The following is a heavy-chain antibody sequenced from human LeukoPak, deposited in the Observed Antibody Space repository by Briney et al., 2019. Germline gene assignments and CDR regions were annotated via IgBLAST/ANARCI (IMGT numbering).Heavy chain of an antibody. J-gene: IGHJ4*02. D-gene: IGHD2-15*01. CDR3: ARVVSVWSISDDDIVVVVAPTGLSYYFDY. CDR2: FDPKDGDT. Sequence: GSVKVSCKVSGYTLTELSVHWVRQAPGKGLEWMGNFDPKDGDTIYTQRFQGRVTMTEDTSTHTAYMELRSLRSDDTAVYYCARVVSVWSISDDDIVVVVAPTGLSYYFDYWGQGTLVTVSS. V-gene: IGHV1-24*01. CDR1: GYTLTELS.